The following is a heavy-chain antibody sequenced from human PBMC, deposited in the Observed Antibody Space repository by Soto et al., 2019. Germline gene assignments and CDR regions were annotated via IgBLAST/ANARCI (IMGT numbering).Heavy chain of an antibody. CDR1: GFTFSSYG. V-gene: IGHV3-30*18. J-gene: IGHJ3*02. D-gene: IGHD7-27*01. Sequence: ESGGGVVQPGRSLRLSCAASGFTFSSYGMHWVRQAPGKGLEWVAVISYDGSNKYYADSVKGRFTISRDNSKNTLYLQMNSLRAEDTAVYYCAKVGWGDAFDIWGQGTMVTVSS. CDR3: AKVGWGDAFDI. CDR2: ISYDGSNK.